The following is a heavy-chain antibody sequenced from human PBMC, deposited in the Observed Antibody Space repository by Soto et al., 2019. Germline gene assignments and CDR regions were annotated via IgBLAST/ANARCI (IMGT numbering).Heavy chain of an antibody. D-gene: IGHD3-22*01. CDR1: GFTFGDYS. Sequence: PGGSLRLSCTASGFTFGDYSMSWVRQAPGKGLEWVGFIRSKAYGGTTEYAASVKGRFTISRDDSKSIAYLQMNSLKIEDTAVYYCTHDSSGYPDYWGQGTLVTVSS. J-gene: IGHJ4*02. CDR2: IRSKAYGGTT. CDR3: THDSSGYPDY. V-gene: IGHV3-49*04.